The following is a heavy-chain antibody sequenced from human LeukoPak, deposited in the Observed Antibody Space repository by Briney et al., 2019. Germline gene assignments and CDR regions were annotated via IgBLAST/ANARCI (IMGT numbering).Heavy chain of an antibody. V-gene: IGHV4-4*08. D-gene: IGHD6-6*01. J-gene: IGHJ5*02. CDR1: GGSISTYY. CDR2: IYNSGST. Sequence: SETLSLTCTVSGGSISTYYWSWIRQPPGKGLEWIGYIYNSGSTNYNPSLKSRLTISVDTSKNQFSLKVSSVTAADTAVYYCARDEYTSSFWFDPWGQGTLVTVSS. CDR3: ARDEYTSSFWFDP.